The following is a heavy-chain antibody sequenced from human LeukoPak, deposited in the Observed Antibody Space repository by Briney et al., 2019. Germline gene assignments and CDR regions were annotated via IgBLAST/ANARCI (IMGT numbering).Heavy chain of an antibody. Sequence: ASVKVPCKASGYTFTSYGISWVRQAPGQGLEWMGWISAYNGNTKYAQKLQGRVTMTTDTSTSTAYMELRSLRSDDTAVYYCARGILVATNYYYYGMDVWGQGTTVTVSS. CDR2: ISAYNGNT. CDR3: ARGILVATNYYYYGMDV. CDR1: GYTFTSYG. V-gene: IGHV1-18*01. J-gene: IGHJ6*02. D-gene: IGHD2-8*02.